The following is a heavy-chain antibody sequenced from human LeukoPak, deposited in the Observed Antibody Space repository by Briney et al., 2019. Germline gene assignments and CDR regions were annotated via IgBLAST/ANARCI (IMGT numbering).Heavy chain of an antibody. D-gene: IGHD3-22*01. Sequence: SQTLSLTCTVSGGSISSGGYFWSWIRQHPGKGLECIGHIYYSGSTHYNPSLKSRVTISADTSKNQFSLKLSSVTAADTAVYYCARLSDGSGYYWWYFDYWGQGTLVTVSS. CDR2: IYYSGST. V-gene: IGHV4-31*03. CDR1: GGSISSGGYF. CDR3: ARLSDGSGYYWWYFDY. J-gene: IGHJ4*02.